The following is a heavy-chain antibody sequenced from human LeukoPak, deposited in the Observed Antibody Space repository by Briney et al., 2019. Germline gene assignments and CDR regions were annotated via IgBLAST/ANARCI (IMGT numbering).Heavy chain of an antibody. V-gene: IGHV4-39*01. CDR3: ASQSNKDY. CDR1: GGSISSSSYY. D-gene: IGHD1/OR15-1a*01. CDR2: IYYSGST. J-gene: IGHJ4*02. Sequence: SETLSLTCTVSGGSISSSSYYWGWIRQPPGKGLEWIGSIYYSGSTYYNPSLKSRVTISVDTSKNQFSLKLSSVTAADTAVYYRASQSNKDYWGQGTLVTVSS.